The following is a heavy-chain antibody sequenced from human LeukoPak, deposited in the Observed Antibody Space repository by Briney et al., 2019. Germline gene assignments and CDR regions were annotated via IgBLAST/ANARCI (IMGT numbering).Heavy chain of an antibody. CDR1: GFTFSSYE. CDR2: ISSSGSTI. D-gene: IGHD7-27*01. V-gene: IGHV3-48*03. Sequence: GGSLRLSCAASGFTFSSYEMNWVRQAPGKGLEWVSYISSSGSTIYYADSVKGRFTISRDNAKNSLYLQMNSLRAEDTALYYCAKDISPNWGSDAFDIWGQGTMVTVSS. J-gene: IGHJ3*02. CDR3: AKDISPNWGSDAFDI.